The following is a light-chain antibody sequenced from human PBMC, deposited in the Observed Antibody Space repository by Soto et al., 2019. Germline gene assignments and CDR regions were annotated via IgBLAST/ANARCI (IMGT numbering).Light chain of an antibody. CDR2: EVN. V-gene: IGLV2-14*03. CDR3: SSYSDSDTKV. CDR1: SSDVGAYIY. Sequence: QSVLTQPASVAGSPGQSITISCWGSSSDVGAYIYVSWYQQFPGKAPKLIIYEVNNRPSGVSDRFSGSKSDTTAYLTISGLQAEDEADYYCSSYSDSDTKVFGTGTKVTVL. J-gene: IGLJ1*01.